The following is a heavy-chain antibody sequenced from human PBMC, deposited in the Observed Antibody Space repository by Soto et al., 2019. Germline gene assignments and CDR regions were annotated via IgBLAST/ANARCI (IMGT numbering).Heavy chain of an antibody. Sequence: QVQLVQSGAEVKKPGASVKVSCKASGYTFNSYGISWARQAPGQGLEWMGWISAYKGNTNYAQKLQGRVTMTTDTSTSTVDMEVRSLRSDDTAVYYCASSASIYCSGGSCSYYDMDVWGQGTTVSVSS. CDR3: ASSASIYCSGGSCSYYDMDV. D-gene: IGHD2-15*01. CDR1: GYTFNSYG. J-gene: IGHJ6*02. CDR2: ISAYKGNT. V-gene: IGHV1-18*01.